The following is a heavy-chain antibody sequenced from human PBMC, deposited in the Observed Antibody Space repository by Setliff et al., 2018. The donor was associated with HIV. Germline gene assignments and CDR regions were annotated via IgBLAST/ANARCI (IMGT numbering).Heavy chain of an antibody. V-gene: IGHV4-4*02. Sequence: SETLSLTCTVSGGSISSSNWWSWLRQPPGKGLEWIGKIYHSGNTDSNPSLKSRVTISIDKARSQVSLRLNTVTAADTAVYFCARLMVGATGRYAFDVWGQGTLVTVSS. J-gene: IGHJ3*01. CDR1: GGSISSSNW. CDR2: IYHSGNT. CDR3: ARLMVGATGRYAFDV. D-gene: IGHD1-26*01.